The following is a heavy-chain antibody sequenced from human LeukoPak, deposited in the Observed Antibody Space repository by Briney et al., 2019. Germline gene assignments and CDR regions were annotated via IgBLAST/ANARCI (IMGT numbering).Heavy chain of an antibody. Sequence: ASVKVSCKASGSTFISYYLHWVRQPPGQGLGWMGLINPSDGSTMYAQRFRGRVTMTRDTSTSTVYMEVSSLGSDDTAVYYCARERPSSCYFDYWGLGTLVTVSS. V-gene: IGHV1-46*01. CDR3: ARERPSSCYFDY. CDR2: INPSDGST. CDR1: GSTFISYY. J-gene: IGHJ4*02.